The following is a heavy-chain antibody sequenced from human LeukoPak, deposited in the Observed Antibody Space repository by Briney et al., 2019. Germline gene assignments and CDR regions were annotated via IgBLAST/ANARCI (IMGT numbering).Heavy chain of an antibody. Sequence: ASVKVSCKTSGYNFISHGISWVRQAPGQGLEWMGWISAYNGNTNYAQKLQGRVTMTTDTSTSTAYMELSRLTSDDTAVFYCARGAIVVVPAAIRDYYYYYMDVWGKGTTVTVSS. J-gene: IGHJ6*03. CDR2: ISAYNGNT. V-gene: IGHV1-18*01. CDR1: GYNFISHG. D-gene: IGHD2-2*02. CDR3: ARGAIVVVPAAIRDYYYYYMDV.